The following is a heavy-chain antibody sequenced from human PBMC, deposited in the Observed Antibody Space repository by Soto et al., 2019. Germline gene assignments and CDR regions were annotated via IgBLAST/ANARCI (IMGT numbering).Heavy chain of an antibody. CDR1: GFTFSTYG. D-gene: IGHD5-18*01. J-gene: IGHJ5*02. V-gene: IGHV3-33*01. Sequence: PGGSLRLSCAVSGFTFSTYGMHWVRQSPGKGLEWVAVIWYDGSNEYYADSVKGRFTISRDNSKNRLYLQMNSLRAEDTAVYYCARAGTAMTNWFDPWGQGTLVTVS. CDR3: ARAGTAMTNWFDP. CDR2: IWYDGSNE.